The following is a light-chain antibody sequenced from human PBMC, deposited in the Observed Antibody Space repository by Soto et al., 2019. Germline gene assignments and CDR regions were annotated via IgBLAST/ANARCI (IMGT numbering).Light chain of an antibody. V-gene: IGLV3-21*02. CDR3: QVCERFSDHNFV. Sequence: VLTQPPSVSVSPGQTASITCGGDNIGTKSVHWYQQRPGQAPVLVVYDDKKRPSGIPERFSGSNSGNTATLTISRVETGDEADYYCQVCERFSDHNFVFGDGTKLTVL. CDR1: NIGTKS. CDR2: DDK. J-gene: IGLJ1*01.